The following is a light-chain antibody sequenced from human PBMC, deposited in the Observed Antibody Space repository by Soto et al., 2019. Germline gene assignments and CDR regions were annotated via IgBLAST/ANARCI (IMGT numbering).Light chain of an antibody. CDR2: DAS. V-gene: IGKV1-5*01. CDR1: ESISGW. CDR3: QQYNGYSL. J-gene: IGKJ1*01. Sequence: DIQMTQSPSTLSASVGDRVTITCRASESISGWLAWYQQKPGKAPKLLIYDASSLESGVPSRFSGIVSGTEFTLSISSLQPDDSATYYCQQYNGYSLFGQGTKVEI.